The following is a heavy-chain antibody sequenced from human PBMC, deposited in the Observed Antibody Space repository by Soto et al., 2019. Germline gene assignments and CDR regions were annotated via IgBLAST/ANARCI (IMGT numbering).Heavy chain of an antibody. CDR2: ISAYNGNT. J-gene: IGHJ4*02. V-gene: IGHV1-18*01. CDR1: GYTFTSYG. Sequence: GASVKVSCKASGYTFTSYGISWVRQAPGQGLEWMGWISAYNGNTNYAQKLQGRVTMTTDTSTSTAYMELRSLRSDDTAVYYCARWSAGPPTLARGGSCYSGYWGQGTLVTVSS. D-gene: IGHD2-15*01. CDR3: ARWSAGPPTLARGGSCYSGY.